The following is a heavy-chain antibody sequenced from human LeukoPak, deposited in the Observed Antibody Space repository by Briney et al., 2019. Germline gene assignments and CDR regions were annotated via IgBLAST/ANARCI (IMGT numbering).Heavy chain of an antibody. J-gene: IGHJ4*02. Sequence: GASVKVSCKASGYTFTSYHINWVRQATGQGLEWVGWMNPNNSDIGYAQKFQGRVTMTRNTSIGTAYMELSSLRSEDTAVYYCARGPTLLYSGNSYFDYWGQGTLVTVSS. CDR2: MNPNNSDI. D-gene: IGHD1-26*01. CDR3: ARGPTLLYSGNSYFDY. CDR1: GYTFTSYH. V-gene: IGHV1-8*01.